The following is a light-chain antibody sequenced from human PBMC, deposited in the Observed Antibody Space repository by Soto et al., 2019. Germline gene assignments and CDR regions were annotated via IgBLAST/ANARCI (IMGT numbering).Light chain of an antibody. CDR1: RSNIGSNT. CDR2: SNN. V-gene: IGLV1-44*01. J-gene: IGLJ1*01. CDR3: AAWDDSLNGFYV. Sequence: QSVLTQPPSASGTPGQRVTISCSGSRSNIGSNTVNWYQQLPGSAPKLLIYSNNQRPSGVRYRFSGSKSGTPASLAISGLQSEDEADYYCAAWDDSLNGFYVFGTGTKLTVL.